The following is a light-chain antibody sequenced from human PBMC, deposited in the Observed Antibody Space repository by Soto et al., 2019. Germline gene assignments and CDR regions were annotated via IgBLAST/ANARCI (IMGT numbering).Light chain of an antibody. CDR2: QDV. CDR1: KLENKY. CDR3: QAWDSSTAVV. V-gene: IGLV3-1*01. Sequence: SYELTQPPSVSVSPGQTASITCSGDKLENKYVCWYQQKPGQSPMLVIYQDVKRPSGIPERFSGSNSGNTATLTISGTQAMDEADYYCQAWDSSTAVVFGGGTKLTVL. J-gene: IGLJ2*01.